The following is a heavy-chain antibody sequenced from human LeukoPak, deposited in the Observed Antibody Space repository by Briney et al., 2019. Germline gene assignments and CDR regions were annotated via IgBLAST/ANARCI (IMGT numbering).Heavy chain of an antibody. J-gene: IGHJ5*02. CDR2: IYYSGST. D-gene: IGHD2-2*01. Sequence: PSETLSLTCTVSGGSISSYYWSWIRQPPGKGLEWIGYIYYSGSTNYNPSLKSRVTISVDTSKNQFSLKLNSVTAADTAVYYCARTTEDCSSTSCYQYWFDPWGQGTLVTVSS. CDR1: GGSISSYY. CDR3: ARTTEDCSSTSCYQYWFDP. V-gene: IGHV4-59*01.